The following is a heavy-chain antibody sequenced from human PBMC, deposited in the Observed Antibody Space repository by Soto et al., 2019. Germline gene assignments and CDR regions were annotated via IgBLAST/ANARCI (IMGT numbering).Heavy chain of an antibody. J-gene: IGHJ4*02. CDR2: ISYEGSKV. Sequence: QVQLVESGGGVVQPGRSLRLACAASGFTFSDYGMHWVRQAPGKGLEWVAVISYEGSKVYYADAVKGRFTISRESSDNTRYMQMNSLKAEETAVYYCAKDLSVLATIQSCDSWGQGTLVTVSS. CDR1: GFTFSDYG. V-gene: IGHV3-30*18. CDR3: AKDLSVLATIQSCDS. D-gene: IGHD5-12*01.